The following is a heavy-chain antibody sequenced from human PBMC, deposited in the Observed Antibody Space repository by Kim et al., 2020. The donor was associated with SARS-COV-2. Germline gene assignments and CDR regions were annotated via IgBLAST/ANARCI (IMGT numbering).Heavy chain of an antibody. CDR1: GFSFSDYD. D-gene: IGHD3-22*01. Sequence: GGSLRLSCAASGFSFSDYDMHWVRQAPGKGLEWVTNIWYDGSNRNYAESAKGRFTVSRDNSKNTLYLEINSLRAEDTAVYYCARDGPTYDSSGYLEYWG. CDR3: ARDGPTYDSSGYLEY. V-gene: IGHV3-33*01. CDR2: IWYDGSNR. J-gene: IGHJ4*01.